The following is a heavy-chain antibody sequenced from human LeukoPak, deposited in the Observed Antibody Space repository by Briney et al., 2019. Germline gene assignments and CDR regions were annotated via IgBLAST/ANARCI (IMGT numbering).Heavy chain of an antibody. CDR3: ARDRDGDIVATTIFFTWFDP. CDR1: GYTFTGYY. V-gene: IGHV1-2*02. CDR2: INPNSGGT. D-gene: IGHD5-12*01. J-gene: IGHJ5*02. Sequence: ASVKVSCKASGYTFTGYYMHWVRQAPGQGLEWMGWINPNSGGTNYAQKFQGRVTMTRDTSISTAYMELSRLRSDDTAVYYCARDRDGDIVATTIFFTWFDPWGQGTLVTVSS.